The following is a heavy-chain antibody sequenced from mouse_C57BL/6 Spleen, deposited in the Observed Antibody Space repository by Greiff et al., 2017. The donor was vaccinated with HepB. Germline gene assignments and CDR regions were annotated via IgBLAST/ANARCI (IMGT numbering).Heavy chain of an antibody. Sequence: QVQLQQSGAELVRPGTSVKVSCKASGYAFTNYLIEWVKQRLGQGLEWIGVINPGSGGTNYNEKFKGKATLTADNSSSTAYMQLSSLTSEASAVYFCARSYGDYGSDYWGQGTTLTVSS. V-gene: IGHV1-54*01. D-gene: IGHD2-13*01. CDR1: GYAFTNYL. J-gene: IGHJ2*01. CDR3: ARSYGDYGSDY. CDR2: INPGSGGT.